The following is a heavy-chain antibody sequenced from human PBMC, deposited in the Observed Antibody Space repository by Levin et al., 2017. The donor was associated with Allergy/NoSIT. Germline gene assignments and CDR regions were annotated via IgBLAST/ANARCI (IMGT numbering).Heavy chain of an antibody. Sequence: GESLKISCAASGFTFSSYWMSWVRQAPGKGLEWVANIKRDGSEQYYVDSVKGRFTISRDNAKNSLYLQMNSLRAEDTAVYYCASVYGMDVWGQGTTVTVSS. CDR2: IKRDGSEQ. CDR3: ASVYGMDV. V-gene: IGHV3-7*01. J-gene: IGHJ6*02. CDR1: GFTFSSYW.